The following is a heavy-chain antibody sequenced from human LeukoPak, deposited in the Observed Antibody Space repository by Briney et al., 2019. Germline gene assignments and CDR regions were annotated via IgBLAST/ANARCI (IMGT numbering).Heavy chain of an antibody. D-gene: IGHD2-2*01. CDR2: ISPYNGYT. CDR1: GYIFTAFG. CDR3: ARTGVVPVSLDH. V-gene: IGHV1-18*01. Sequence: GASVKVSCKASGYIFTAFGIAWVRQAPGQGLEWMGSISPYNGYTNYAQKLQGRITMTADTSTSMAYMELRSLSSDDTAVYYCARTGVVPVSLDHWGQGTLVTVSS. J-gene: IGHJ4*02.